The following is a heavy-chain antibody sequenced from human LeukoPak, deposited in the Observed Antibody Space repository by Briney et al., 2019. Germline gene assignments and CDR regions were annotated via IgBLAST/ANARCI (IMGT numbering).Heavy chain of an antibody. CDR1: GFTFDDYA. J-gene: IGHJ4*02. Sequence: PGRSLRLSCAASGFTFDDYAMHWVRQAPGKGLEWVSGISWNSGSIGYADSVKGRFTISRDNSKNTLYLQMNSLRAEDTAVYYCAKDYLWSGLDYWGQGTLVTVSS. CDR2: ISWNSGSI. V-gene: IGHV3-9*01. CDR3: AKDYLWSGLDY. D-gene: IGHD3-3*01.